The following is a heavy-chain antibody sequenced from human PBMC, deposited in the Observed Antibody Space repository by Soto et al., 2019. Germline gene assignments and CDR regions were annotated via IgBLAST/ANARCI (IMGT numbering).Heavy chain of an antibody. CDR1: GFAFSAYA. D-gene: IGHD3-3*01. V-gene: IGHV3-64*01. CDR2: IKSNGDTT. J-gene: IGHJ4*02. Sequence: TGGSLRLSCAASGFAFSAYAMHWVRQAPGKGLEYVSAIKSNGDTTYYANSVKGRFTISRDNSKNILYLQMGSLRAEDMAVYYCARENFWSGYYGLDYWGQGTLVTVSS. CDR3: ARENFWSGYYGLDY.